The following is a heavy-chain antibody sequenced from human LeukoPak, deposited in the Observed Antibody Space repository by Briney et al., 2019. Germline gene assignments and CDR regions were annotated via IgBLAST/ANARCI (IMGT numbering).Heavy chain of an antibody. Sequence: GESLKISCKGSGYSFTSYWIGWVRQMPGKGLEWMGIIYPGDSDTSYSPPFQGQVTISADKSISTAYLQWSSLKASDTAMYYCARLRYSYGYPLNYWGQGTLVTVSS. D-gene: IGHD5-18*01. CDR3: ARLRYSYGYPLNY. CDR1: GYSFTSYW. CDR2: IYPGDSDT. V-gene: IGHV5-51*01. J-gene: IGHJ4*02.